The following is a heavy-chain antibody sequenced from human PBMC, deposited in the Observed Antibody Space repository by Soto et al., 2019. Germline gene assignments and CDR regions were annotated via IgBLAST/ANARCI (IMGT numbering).Heavy chain of an antibody. CDR1: GFTFSSYG. V-gene: IGHV3-33*01. CDR2: IWYDGSNK. Sequence: QVQLVESGGGVVQPGRSLRLSCAASGFTFSSYGMHLVRQAPGKGLEWVAVIWYDGSNKYYADSVQGRFTISRDNSKNTLYLQMNSRRAEDTAVYYCTAGLHLGELSAPSFDYWGQGTLVTVSS. CDR3: TAGLHLGELSAPSFDY. D-gene: IGHD3-16*02. J-gene: IGHJ4*02.